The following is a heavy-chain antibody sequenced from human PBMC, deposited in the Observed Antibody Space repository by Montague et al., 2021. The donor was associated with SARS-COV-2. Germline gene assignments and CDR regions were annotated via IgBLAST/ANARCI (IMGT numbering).Heavy chain of an antibody. CDR1: GGSFSGYY. CDR2: INHSGSA. J-gene: IGHJ6*03. V-gene: IGHV4-34*01. D-gene: IGHD2-2*02. Sequence: SESLSLTCAVYGGSFSGYYWEWIRQPPGKGLEWMGEINHSGSANYNPSLKRRVTISVDTSKNQFSLKLNSVTAADTAVYYCARLGEGVVPAPILGVGPYYSYFYMDVWGKGATVTVSS. CDR3: ARLGEGVVPAPILGVGPYYSYFYMDV.